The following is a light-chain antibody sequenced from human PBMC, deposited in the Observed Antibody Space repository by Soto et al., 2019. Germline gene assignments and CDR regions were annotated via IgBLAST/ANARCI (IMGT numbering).Light chain of an antibody. CDR3: QQSFTTPWT. CDR2: GAS. J-gene: IGKJ1*01. V-gene: IGKV1-39*01. Sequence: DIQMTQSPSSLSASVGDRITITCRASQSISFYLNWYQQKPGNAPKFLMYGASFLQSGVPSRFSGSRSGTEFSLPIHSLHPQDFASYYCQQSFTTPWTLGQGTKVEI. CDR1: QSISFY.